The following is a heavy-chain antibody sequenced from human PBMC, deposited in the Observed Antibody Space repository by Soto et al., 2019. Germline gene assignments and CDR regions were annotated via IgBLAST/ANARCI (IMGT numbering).Heavy chain of an antibody. CDR1: GGSISSYY. Sequence: ETLSLTCTVSGGSISSYYWSWIRQPPGKGLEWIGYIYYSGSTNYNPSLKNRVTISVDTSKNQFSLKLSSVTAADTAVYYCARGTTVTSDYYYYYGMDVWGQGTTVTVSS. J-gene: IGHJ6*02. D-gene: IGHD4-4*01. V-gene: IGHV4-59*01. CDR2: IYYSGST. CDR3: ARGTTVTSDYYYYYGMDV.